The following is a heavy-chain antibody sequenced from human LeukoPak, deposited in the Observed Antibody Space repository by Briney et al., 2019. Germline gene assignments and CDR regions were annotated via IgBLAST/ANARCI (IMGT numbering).Heavy chain of an antibody. CDR3: ARDGPGAGRYFDWLLSDDAFDI. Sequence: GGSLRLYCAASGFTFDDYGMSWVRQAPGKGLEWVSGINWNGGSTGYADSVKGRFTISRDNAKNSLYLQMNSLRAEDTALYYCARDGPGAGRYFDWLLSDDAFDIWGQGTMVTVSS. D-gene: IGHD3-9*01. CDR2: INWNGGST. V-gene: IGHV3-20*04. CDR1: GFTFDDYG. J-gene: IGHJ3*02.